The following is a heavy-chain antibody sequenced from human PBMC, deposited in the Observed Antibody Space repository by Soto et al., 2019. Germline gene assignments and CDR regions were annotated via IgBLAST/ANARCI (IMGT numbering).Heavy chain of an antibody. V-gene: IGHV4-59*01. Sequence: SSETLSLTCNVSGGSISSYYWSWIRQPSGKGLEWIGYIYYSGSTNYNPSLKSRVTISVDTSKNQFSLKLSSVTAADTAVYYCARAPLGYYDSSGYHANYFDYWGQGTLVTVSS. CDR1: GGSISSYY. D-gene: IGHD3-22*01. J-gene: IGHJ4*02. CDR3: ARAPLGYYDSSGYHANYFDY. CDR2: IYYSGST.